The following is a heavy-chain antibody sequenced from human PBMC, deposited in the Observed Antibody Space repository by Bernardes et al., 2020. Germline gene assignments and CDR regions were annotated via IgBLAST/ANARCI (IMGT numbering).Heavy chain of an antibody. D-gene: IGHD6-19*01. V-gene: IGHV1-18*04. CDR1: RYTFPNYG. CDR2: ISPYNGDT. J-gene: IGHJ4*02. Sequence: ASVKVSCKASRYTFPNYGISWVRQAPGQGLEWMGWISPYNGDTNYEQKLKGRVTMTTDTSTSTAYMELRSLRSDDTAFYYCAQVQWLRGFRVEYWGQGTLVTGSA. CDR3: AQVQWLRGFRVEY.